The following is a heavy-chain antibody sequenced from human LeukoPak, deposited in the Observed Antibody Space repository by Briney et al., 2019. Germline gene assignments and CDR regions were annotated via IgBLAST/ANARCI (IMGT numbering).Heavy chain of an antibody. CDR2: INHSGST. J-gene: IGHJ5*02. Sequence: LRLSCAASGFTFSSYWMSWIRQPPGKGLEWIGEINHSGSTNYNPSLKSRVTISVDTSKNQFSLKLSSVTAADTAVYYCASVEGASGSYSSSNNWFDPWGQGTLVTVSS. CDR1: GFTFSSYW. V-gene: IGHV4-34*01. D-gene: IGHD1-26*01. CDR3: ASVEGASGSYSSSNNWFDP.